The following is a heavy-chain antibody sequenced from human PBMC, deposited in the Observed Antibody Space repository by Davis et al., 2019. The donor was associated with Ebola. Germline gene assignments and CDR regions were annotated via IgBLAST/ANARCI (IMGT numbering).Heavy chain of an antibody. CDR2: INHSGST. V-gene: IGHV4-34*01. J-gene: IGHJ4*02. CDR1: GGSFSGYY. D-gene: IGHD6-19*01. CDR3: ARTTQGSGWFLDY. Sequence: MPGGSLRLSCAVYGGSFSGYYWSWIRQPPGKGLEWIGEINHSGSTNYNPSLKSRVTISVDTSKNQFSLKLTSVTAADTATFYCARTTQGSGWFLDYWGQGTLVTVSS.